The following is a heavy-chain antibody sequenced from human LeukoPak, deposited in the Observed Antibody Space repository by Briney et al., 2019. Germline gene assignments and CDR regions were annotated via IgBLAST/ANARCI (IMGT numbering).Heavy chain of an antibody. J-gene: IGHJ4*02. CDR1: GYTFTSFG. D-gene: IGHD5-18*01. V-gene: IGHV1-18*01. CDR3: VRDLGVDTSMIFFDY. CDR2: ISAYNGNT. Sequence: ASVKVSCKASGYTFTSFGISWVRQAPGQGLEWMGWISAYNGNTESAQKFQGRVTMTTDTSTSTAYMEVRSLRSDDTAVFYCVRDLGVDTSMIFFDYWGQGTLVTVSS.